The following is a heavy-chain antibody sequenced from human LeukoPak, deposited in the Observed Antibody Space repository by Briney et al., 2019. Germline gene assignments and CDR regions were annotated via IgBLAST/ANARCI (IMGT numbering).Heavy chain of an antibody. Sequence: GRSLRLSCAASGFTFSSYAMHWVRQAPGKGLEWVAVISYDGSNKYYADSVKGRFTISRDNSKNTLYLQMNSLRAEDTAVYYCARDKGRVCFDYWGQGTLVTVSS. CDR3: ARDKGRVCFDY. V-gene: IGHV3-30*04. D-gene: IGHD3-16*01. CDR1: GFTFSSYA. CDR2: ISYDGSNK. J-gene: IGHJ4*02.